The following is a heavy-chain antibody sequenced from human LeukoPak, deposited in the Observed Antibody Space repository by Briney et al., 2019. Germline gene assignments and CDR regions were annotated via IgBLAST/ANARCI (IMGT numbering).Heavy chain of an antibody. V-gene: IGHV5-51*01. D-gene: IGHD3-22*01. CDR3: ARHVREDYYDSSGYYAQIDY. CDR1: GYSFTSYW. J-gene: IGHJ4*02. Sequence: PGESLKISCKGSGYSFTSYWIGWVRQMPGKGLEWMGVIYLGDSDTRYSPSFQGQVTISADKSISTAYLQWSSLKASDTAMYYCARHVREDYYDSSGYYAQIDYWGQGTLVTVSS. CDR2: IYLGDSDT.